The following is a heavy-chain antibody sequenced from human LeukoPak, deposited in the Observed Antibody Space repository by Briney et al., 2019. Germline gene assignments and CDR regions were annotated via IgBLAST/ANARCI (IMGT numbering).Heavy chain of an antibody. J-gene: IGHJ4*02. Sequence: GGSLRLSCAASGFTFSSYAMSWVRQAPGKGLEWVSGISDSGGSTYYADSVRGRFTISRDNSKNTLYLQMNSLRAEDTAVYYCAKGVGYYGSGSYHFDYWGQGILVTVSS. V-gene: IGHV3-23*01. CDR2: ISDSGGST. D-gene: IGHD3-10*01. CDR3: AKGVGYYGSGSYHFDY. CDR1: GFTFSSYA.